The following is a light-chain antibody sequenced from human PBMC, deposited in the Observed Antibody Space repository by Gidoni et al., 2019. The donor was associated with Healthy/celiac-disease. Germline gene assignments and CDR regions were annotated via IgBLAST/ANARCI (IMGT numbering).Light chain of an antibody. V-gene: IGKV2-28*01. CDR1: QSLLHSNGYNY. CDR3: MQALQTPRT. J-gene: IGKJ1*01. CDR2: LGS. Sequence: DIVMTQSPLSLPVTPGEPASISCRSSQSLLHSNGYNYLDWYLQKPGQSPQLLIYLGSNRASGVPDRLSGSGSGTDFTLKISRVEAEDVGVYYCMQALQTPRTFGQXTKVEIK.